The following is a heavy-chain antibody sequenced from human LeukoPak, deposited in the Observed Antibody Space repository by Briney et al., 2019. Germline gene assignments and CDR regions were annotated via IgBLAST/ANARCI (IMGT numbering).Heavy chain of an antibody. CDR2: VHLSGAS. V-gene: IGHV4-4*02. CDR3: ARESGAFSPFGY. J-gene: IGHJ4*02. Sequence: SETLSLTCAVSGGSILSTNWWSWVRQPPGKGLEWIGEVHLSGASNYNPSLKSRVSMSIDKSRNHLSLELTSVTAADTAIYYCARESGAFSPFGYWGQGTLVTVSS. D-gene: IGHD1-26*01. CDR1: GGSILSTNW.